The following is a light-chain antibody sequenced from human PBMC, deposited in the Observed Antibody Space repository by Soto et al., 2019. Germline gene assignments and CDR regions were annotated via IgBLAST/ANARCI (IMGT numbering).Light chain of an antibody. CDR3: SSYTSSSTLYVV. V-gene: IGLV2-14*01. J-gene: IGLJ2*01. Sequence: QSALTQPASVSGSPGQSITISCTGTSSDVGGFNYVSWYQQHPGKAPKLMIYEVGNRPSGVSNRFSGSKSGNTASLTISGLQAEDEADDYCSSYTSSSTLYVVFGGGTKLTVL. CDR2: EVG. CDR1: SSDVGGFNY.